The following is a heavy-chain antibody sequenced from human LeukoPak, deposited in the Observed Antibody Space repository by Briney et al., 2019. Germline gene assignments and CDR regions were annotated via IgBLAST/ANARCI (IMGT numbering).Heavy chain of an antibody. CDR3: ARGRVSGGGQIVVVPAASVGFDY. D-gene: IGHD2-2*01. CDR2: INHSGST. Sequence: SETLSLTCAVYGGSFSGYYWSWIRQPPGKGLEWIGEINHSGSTNYNPSLKSRVTISVDTSKNQFSLKLSSVTAADTAVYYCARGRVSGGGQIVVVPAASVGFDYWGQGTLVTVSS. J-gene: IGHJ4*02. CDR1: GGSFSGYY. V-gene: IGHV4-34*01.